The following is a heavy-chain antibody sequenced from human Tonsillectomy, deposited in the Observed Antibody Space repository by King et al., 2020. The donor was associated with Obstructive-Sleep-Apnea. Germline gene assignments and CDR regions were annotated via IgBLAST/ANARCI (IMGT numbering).Heavy chain of an antibody. CDR3: TTRPPGGATTFDY. V-gene: IGHV3-15*01. D-gene: IGHD1-26*01. Sequence: VQLVESGGGLVKPGGSLRLSCAASGFTFSNAWMSWVRQAPGKGLEWVGRIKSKTDGGTTDYAAPVKGRFTISTDDSKNTLYFQMKSLKTEDSAVYYCTTRPPGGATTFDYWGQGTLVTVSS. J-gene: IGHJ4*02. CDR2: IKSKTDGGTT. CDR1: GFTFSNAW.